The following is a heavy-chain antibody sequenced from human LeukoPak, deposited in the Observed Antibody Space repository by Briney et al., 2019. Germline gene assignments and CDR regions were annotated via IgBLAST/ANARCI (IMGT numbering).Heavy chain of an antibody. D-gene: IGHD3-22*01. CDR2: INHSGST. Sequence: KASETLSLTCAVYGGSFSGCYWSWIRQPPGKGLEWIGEINHSGSTNYNPSLKSRVTISVDTSKNQFSLKLSSVTAADTAVYYCARGPYYYDSSGYYPFDYWGQGTLVTVSS. CDR1: GGSFSGCY. J-gene: IGHJ4*02. CDR3: ARGPYYYDSSGYYPFDY. V-gene: IGHV4-34*01.